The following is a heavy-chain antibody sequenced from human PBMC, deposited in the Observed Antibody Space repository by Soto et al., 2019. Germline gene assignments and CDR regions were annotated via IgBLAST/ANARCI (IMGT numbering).Heavy chain of an antibody. CDR2: ISYDGRKT. CDR3: EKDLPPKRVGYHSGVDF. CDR1: GFTFSGYG. J-gene: IGHJ4*02. V-gene: IGHV3-30*18. Sequence: QVQLVESGGSVVQPGRSLRLSCAASGFTFSGYGMHWVRQAPGEGLEWVAIISYDGRKTYYADSVKGRFTTSRDNSKNKLFLQINGLRVGDTAFCFCEKDLPPKRVGYHSGVDFWGQGTRVTVSS. D-gene: IGHD1-26*01.